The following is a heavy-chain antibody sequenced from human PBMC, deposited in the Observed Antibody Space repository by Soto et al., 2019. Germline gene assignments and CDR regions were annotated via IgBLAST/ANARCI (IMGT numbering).Heavy chain of an antibody. CDR1: ADTFTSYY. D-gene: IGHD3-10*01. Sequence: ASVKVSCKAPADTFTSYYINWVRQAPGKGLEWMGIINPNGGSTRYAQTFQCRVPLTSHTPASTVYMEMRNLRSDDTALYFCARSSGGVYGIIIGGTNWFGPWGQGTLVTVSS. CDR3: ARSSGGVYGIIIGGTNWFGP. CDR2: INPNGGST. V-gene: IGHV1-46*01. J-gene: IGHJ5*02.